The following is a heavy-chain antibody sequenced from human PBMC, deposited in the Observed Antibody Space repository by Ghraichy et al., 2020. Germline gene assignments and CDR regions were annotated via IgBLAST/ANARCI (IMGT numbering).Heavy chain of an antibody. J-gene: IGHJ4*02. CDR2: ISSSGSTI. CDR3: ARVYGSEYSGSLDY. V-gene: IGHV3-11*01. Sequence: GGSLRLSCAASGFTFSDYYMNWIRQAPGKGLEWLSYISSSGSTIYYVDSVKGRFTISRDNAKNLLYLQMNSLRAEDTAVYYCARVYGSEYSGSLDYWGQGTLVTVSS. CDR1: GFTFSDYY. D-gene: IGHD5-12*01.